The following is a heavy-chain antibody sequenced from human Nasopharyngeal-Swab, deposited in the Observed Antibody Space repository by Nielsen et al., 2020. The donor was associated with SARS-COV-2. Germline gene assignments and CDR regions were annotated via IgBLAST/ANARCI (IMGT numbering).Heavy chain of an antibody. D-gene: IGHD6-13*01. CDR2: ISYDGSNK. J-gene: IGHJ4*02. CDR1: GFTFSSYG. Sequence: GESLKISCAASGFTFSSYGMHWVRQAPGKGLEWVAVISYDGSNKYYADSVKGRFTIPRDNSKNTLYLQMNSLRAEDTAVYYCAKAGAGSWYGDYWGQGTPVTVSS. CDR3: AKAGAGSWYGDY. V-gene: IGHV3-30*18.